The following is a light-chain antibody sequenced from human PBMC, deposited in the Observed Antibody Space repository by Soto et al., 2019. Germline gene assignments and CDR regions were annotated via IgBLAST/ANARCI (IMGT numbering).Light chain of an antibody. CDR3: QQYVTSPAIT. Sequence: EIVLTQSPAALSLSPEERATLSCWASESIGDYLAWYQQKPGQAPRLLIYGATMRTTGTPDRFSGAGSETDFTLAISRLEPGDFAVYYCQQYVTSPAITFGQGTRLEIK. CDR2: GAT. J-gene: IGKJ5*01. V-gene: IGKV3-20*01. CDR1: ESIGDY.